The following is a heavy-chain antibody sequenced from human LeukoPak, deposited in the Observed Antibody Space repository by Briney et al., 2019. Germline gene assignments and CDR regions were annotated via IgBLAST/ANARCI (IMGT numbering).Heavy chain of an antibody. D-gene: IGHD2-15*01. J-gene: IGHJ4*02. Sequence: SETLSLTCTVSGYSVSSGYYWGWIRQPPGKGLEWIGSIYHSGSTYYNPSLKSRVTISLDTSKNQFSLKLSSVTAAGTAVYYCARDRGLNTLDYWGQGTLVTVSS. CDR2: IYHSGST. V-gene: IGHV4-38-2*02. CDR1: GYSVSSGYY. CDR3: ARDRGLNTLDY.